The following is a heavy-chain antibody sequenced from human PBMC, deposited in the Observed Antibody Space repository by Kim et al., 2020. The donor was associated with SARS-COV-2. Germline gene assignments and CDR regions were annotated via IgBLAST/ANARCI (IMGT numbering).Heavy chain of an antibody. CDR1: GYTFTSYG. CDR3: ARVGPKRRCRDDFAFDY. J-gene: IGHJ4*02. CDR2: ISAYNGNT. V-gene: IGHV1-18*04. Sequence: ASVKVSCKASGYTFTSYGISWVRQAPGQGLEWMGWISAYNGNTNYAQKLQGRVTMTTDTSTSTAYMELRSLRSDDTAVYYCARVGPKRRCRDDFAFDYWGQGTLVTVSS. D-gene: IGHD2-8*01.